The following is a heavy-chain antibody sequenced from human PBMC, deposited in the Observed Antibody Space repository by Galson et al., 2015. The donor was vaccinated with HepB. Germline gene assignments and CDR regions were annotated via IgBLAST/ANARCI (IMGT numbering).Heavy chain of an antibody. CDR2: INANSGGT. V-gene: IGHV1-2*04. CDR3: ARGYCTGGNCYNFDY. CDR1: GYTFTDYY. Sequence: SVKVSCKASGYTFTDYYLHWVRQAPGQGLEWMGWINANSGGTNYAQKFQGWVTMTRDTSISTAYMELSRLRSDDKAVYFCARGYCTGGNCYNFDYWGQGTLVTVSS. D-gene: IGHD2-15*01. J-gene: IGHJ4*02.